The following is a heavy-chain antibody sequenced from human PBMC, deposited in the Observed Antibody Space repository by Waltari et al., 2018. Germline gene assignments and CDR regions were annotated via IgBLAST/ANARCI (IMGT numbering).Heavy chain of an antibody. CDR3: ARGDEYYYYYGMDV. CDR2: LYHSGGS. V-gene: IGHV4-4*02. Sequence: QVQLQESGPGLVKPSGTLSLTCAVSGGSISSSNWWSWVRQPPGKGLEWIGELYHSGGSNYNPALKSRVTISVEKSKNQCSRKLSYVTAADTAVYYCARGDEYYYYYGMDVWGQGTTVTVSS. J-gene: IGHJ6*02. CDR1: GGSISSSNW.